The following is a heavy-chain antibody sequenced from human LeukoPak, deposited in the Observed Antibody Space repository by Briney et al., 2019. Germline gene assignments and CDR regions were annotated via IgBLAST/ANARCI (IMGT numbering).Heavy chain of an antibody. CDR3: ARSRCYNCAFDI. CDR2: IYYSGST. D-gene: IGHD2-2*02. CDR1: GGSISSSSYY. Sequence: SETLSLTCTVSGGSISSSSYYWGWIRQPPGMGLEWIGNIYYSGSTYYNPSLKSRVTISVDTSKNQISLNLTSVTAADTAVYYCARSRCYNCAFDIWGQGTMVTVSS. V-gene: IGHV4-39*07. J-gene: IGHJ3*02.